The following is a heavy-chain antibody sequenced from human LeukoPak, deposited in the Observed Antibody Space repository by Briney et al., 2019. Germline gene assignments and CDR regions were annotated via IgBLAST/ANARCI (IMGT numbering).Heavy chain of an antibody. V-gene: IGHV3-23*01. CDR3: YGSGSYWDFDH. D-gene: IGHD3-10*01. J-gene: IGHJ4*01. CDR2: ISNSGGST. Sequence: GGSLRLSCAASGFTFSSYAMSWVRQAPGKGLEWVSVISNSGGSTDYADSVKGRFTISRDNAKSTLFLEMNSLRVEDTAVYYCYGSGSYWDFDHWGHGTLVTVSS. CDR1: GFTFSSYA.